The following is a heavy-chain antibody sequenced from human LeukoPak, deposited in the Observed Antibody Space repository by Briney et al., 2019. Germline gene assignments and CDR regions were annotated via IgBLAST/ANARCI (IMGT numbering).Heavy chain of an antibody. Sequence: GGSLKLSCAAAGFTFSSYEMNWVRQAPGKGLEWVSYINSSGSTIYYADSLKGRVTISRDNAKNSVYMQMNSLRAEDTAVYYCARVTEWLGFDYWGQGTLVTVSS. CDR1: GFTFSSYE. CDR2: INSSGSTI. V-gene: IGHV3-48*03. D-gene: IGHD6-19*01. J-gene: IGHJ4*02. CDR3: ARVTEWLGFDY.